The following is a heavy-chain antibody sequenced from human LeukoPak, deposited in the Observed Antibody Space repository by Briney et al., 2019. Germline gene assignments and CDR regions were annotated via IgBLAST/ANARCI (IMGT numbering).Heavy chain of an antibody. V-gene: IGHV5-51*01. CDR2: IYPADSDI. CDR1: GYTFTNYW. Sequence: GESLKISSKGSGYTFTNYWIGWVRQMPGKGLEWMGIIYPADSDIKYSPSFQGQVTISADKSVSTAYLQWSSLKASDTAMYYCARDWYFDLWGRGTLVTVSS. J-gene: IGHJ2*01. CDR3: ARDWYFDL.